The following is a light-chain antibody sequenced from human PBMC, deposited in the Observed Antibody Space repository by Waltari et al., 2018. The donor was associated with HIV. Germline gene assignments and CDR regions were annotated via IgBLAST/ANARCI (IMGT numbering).Light chain of an antibody. V-gene: IGLV2-14*01. CDR3: SSYSARGFVA. CDR1: TSDFDTFNF. J-gene: IGLJ3*02. CDR2: EVY. Sequence: HSALTQPASVSGSPGQSITISCTGPTSDFDTFNFVSWYQQSPGSAPKLIIFEVYSRPAGVSERVSGCKPGDAASLTISALRAEDEADYFCSSYSARGFVAFGGGTKVTVL.